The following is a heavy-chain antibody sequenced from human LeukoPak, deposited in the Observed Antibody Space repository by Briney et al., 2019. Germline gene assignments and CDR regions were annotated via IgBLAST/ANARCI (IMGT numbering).Heavy chain of an antibody. CDR1: GRSISSYY. V-gene: IGHV4-4*07. CDR3: ARERDETYYDFWSGYPWGLNWFDP. D-gene: IGHD3-3*01. CDR2: IYTSGST. J-gene: IGHJ5*02. Sequence: SETLSLTCTVSGRSISSYYWSWIRQPAGKGLEWIGRIYTSGSTNYNPSLKSRVTMSVDTSKNQFSLKLSSVTAADTAVYYCARERDETYYDFWSGYPWGLNWFDPWGQGTLVTVSS.